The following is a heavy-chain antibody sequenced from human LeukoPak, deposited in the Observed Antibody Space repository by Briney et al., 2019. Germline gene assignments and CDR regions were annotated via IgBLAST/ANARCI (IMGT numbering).Heavy chain of an antibody. CDR3: ARDPEYSSGYY. CDR1: GYSISSGYH. V-gene: IGHV4-38-2*02. CDR2: IYHSGST. D-gene: IGHD6-19*01. Sequence: SETLSLTCTVSGYSISSGYHWGWIRQPPGKGLEWIGSIYHSGSTYYNPSLKSRVTISVDTSKNQFSLKLSSVTAADTAVYYCARDPEYSSGYYWGQGTLVTVSS. J-gene: IGHJ4*02.